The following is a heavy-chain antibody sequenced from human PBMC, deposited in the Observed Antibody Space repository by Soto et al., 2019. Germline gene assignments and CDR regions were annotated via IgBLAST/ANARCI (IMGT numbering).Heavy chain of an antibody. CDR2: IKSFADGGTT. V-gene: IGHV3-15*07. CDR1: GYSFTDAW. D-gene: IGHD3-9*01. J-gene: IGHJ4*02. CDR3: TRRPKAADIGVGSLDF. Sequence: EVKLVESGGDLVKPGGSLRLSCAASGYSFTDAWMNWVRQAPGKGLEWVGRIKSFADGGTTEYAAPVKGRISISREDSTLTVFLQMNSLQTEDTAVYYCTRRPKAADIGVGSLDFWGRGTLVTVSA.